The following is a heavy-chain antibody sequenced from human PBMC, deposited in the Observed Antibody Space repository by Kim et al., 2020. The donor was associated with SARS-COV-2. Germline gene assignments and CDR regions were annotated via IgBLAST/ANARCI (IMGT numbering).Heavy chain of an antibody. V-gene: IGHV2-70*11. Sequence: SGPTLVNSTQTLTLTCTFSGFSLSSSEVCVAWIRQPPGKALEWLARICWEGGKYYSTSLETRLTISEDTSKNQVVLTMTNVDPVDTATYYCARDSPGGHGDYGGLGTLVTVSS. J-gene: IGHJ4*02. CDR2: ICWEGGK. CDR3: ARDSPGGHGDY. CDR1: GFSLSSSEVC. D-gene: IGHD2-8*02.